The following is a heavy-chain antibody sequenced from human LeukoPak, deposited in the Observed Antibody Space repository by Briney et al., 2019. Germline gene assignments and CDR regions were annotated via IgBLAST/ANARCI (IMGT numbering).Heavy chain of an antibody. J-gene: IGHJ4*02. CDR3: ARASILTGYYNEYYFDY. D-gene: IGHD3-9*01. Sequence: GGSLRLSCAASGFTFSSYSMNWVRQAPGKGLEWVSYISSSSSTIYYADSVKGRFTISRDNAKNSLYLQMNSLRAEDTAVYYCARASILTGYYNEYYFDYWGQGTLVTVSS. CDR1: GFTFSSYS. V-gene: IGHV3-48*01. CDR2: ISSSSSTI.